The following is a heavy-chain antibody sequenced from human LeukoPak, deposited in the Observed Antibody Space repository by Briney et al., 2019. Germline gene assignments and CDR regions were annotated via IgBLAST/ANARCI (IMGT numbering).Heavy chain of an antibody. CDR1: GGSISNYY. J-gene: IGHJ4*02. D-gene: IGHD3-9*01. CDR2: IYNSGNT. V-gene: IGHV4-59*01. CDR3: ARGRYDILTGYWVDF. Sequence: SETLSLTCTVSGGSISNYYWSWVRQPPWKGLEWVGYIYNSGNTNYNPSLKSRITISVDTSKKQFSLKLSSVTAADTAVYYCARGRYDILTGYWVDFWGQGTPVTVSS.